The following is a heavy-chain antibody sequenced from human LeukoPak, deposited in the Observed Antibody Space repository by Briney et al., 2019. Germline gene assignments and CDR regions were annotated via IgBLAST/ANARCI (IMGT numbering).Heavy chain of an antibody. CDR2: IAVGSGNT. D-gene: IGHD6-6*01. Sequence: GASVKVSCKASGFTFTSSAMQWVRQARGQRLEWIGWIAVGSGNTNYAQKFQERVTITRDMSTSTAYMELSSLRSEDTAVYYCAADADLYSSSSPIDYWGQGTLVTVSS. CDR1: GFTFTSSA. J-gene: IGHJ4*02. CDR3: AADADLYSSSSPIDY. V-gene: IGHV1-58*02.